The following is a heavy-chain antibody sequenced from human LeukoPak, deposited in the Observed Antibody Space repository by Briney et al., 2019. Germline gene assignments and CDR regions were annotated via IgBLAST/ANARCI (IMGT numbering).Heavy chain of an antibody. D-gene: IGHD6-19*01. V-gene: IGHV1-69*10. CDR3: ARERTSSGWGL. CDR1: GGTFSSYV. Sequence: SVKVSCKASGGTFSSYVISWVRQAPGQGLEWMGGIIPILGIANYAQKFQGRVTITADKSTSTAYMELSSLRSEDTAVYYCARERTSSGWGLWGQGTLVTVSS. J-gene: IGHJ4*02. CDR2: IIPILGIA.